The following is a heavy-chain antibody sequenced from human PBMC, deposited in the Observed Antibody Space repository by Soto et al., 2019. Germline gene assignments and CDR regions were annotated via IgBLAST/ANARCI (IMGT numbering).Heavy chain of an antibody. V-gene: IGHV2-26*01. CDR2: IFSNDEK. Sequence: HVTLKESGPVLVKPTETLTLTCTVSGFSLSTGKVGVSWIRQPPGKTLEGLAHIFSNDEKSYRTSLKTRLTISEDTTKSQVVLTMTNVDPVDTATYYCARILFGRSVAGGYFYMDVWGKGTTVTVSS. D-gene: IGHD6-19*01. CDR1: GFSLSTGKVG. J-gene: IGHJ6*03. CDR3: ARILFGRSVAGGYFYMDV.